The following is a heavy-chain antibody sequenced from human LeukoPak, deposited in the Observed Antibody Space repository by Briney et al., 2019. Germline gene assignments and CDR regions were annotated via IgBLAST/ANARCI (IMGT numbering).Heavy chain of an antibody. CDR2: IIPILGIA. J-gene: IGHJ4*02. CDR1: GGTFSSYA. V-gene: IGHV1-69*04. D-gene: IGHD4-23*01. CDR3: AASYGGKGALGY. Sequence: ASVKVSCKASGGTFSSYAISWVRQAPGQGLEWMGRIIPILGIANYAQKFQGRVTITADKSTSTAYMELSSLRSEDTAVYYCAASYGGKGALGYWGQGTLVTVSS.